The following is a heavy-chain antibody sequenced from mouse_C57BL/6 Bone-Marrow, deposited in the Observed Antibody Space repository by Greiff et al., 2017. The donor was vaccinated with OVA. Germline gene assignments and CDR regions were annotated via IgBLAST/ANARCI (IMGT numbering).Heavy chain of an antibody. D-gene: IGHD1-1*01. Sequence: QVQLQQSGPGLVQPSQSLSITCTVSGFSLTSYGVHWVRQSPGKGLEWLGVIWRGGSTDYNADFMSRLSITKDNSKSQIFFKMNSLQADDTAIYYCAKNSYYYGPFAYWGQGTLVTVSA. CDR3: AKNSYYYGPFAY. CDR1: GFSLTSYG. CDR2: IWRGGST. V-gene: IGHV2-5*01. J-gene: IGHJ3*01.